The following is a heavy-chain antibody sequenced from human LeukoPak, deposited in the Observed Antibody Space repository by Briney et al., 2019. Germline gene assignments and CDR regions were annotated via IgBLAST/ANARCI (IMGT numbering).Heavy chain of an antibody. CDR3: ARDIAYGGNYYYYYGMDV. Sequence: GGSLRLSCAASGFTFSSYAMHWVRQAPGKGLEWVAVISYDGSNKYYADSVEGRFTISRDNSKNTLYLQMNSLRAEDTAVYYCARDIAYGGNYYYYYGMDVWGQGTTVTVSS. D-gene: IGHD4-23*01. J-gene: IGHJ6*02. CDR2: ISYDGSNK. V-gene: IGHV3-30*04. CDR1: GFTFSSYA.